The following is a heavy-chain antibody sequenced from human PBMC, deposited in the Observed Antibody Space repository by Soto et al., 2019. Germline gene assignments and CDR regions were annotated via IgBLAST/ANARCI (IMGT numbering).Heavy chain of an antibody. Sequence: QVQLVQSGAEVKKPGSSVKVSCKASGGTFSSYAISWVRQAPGQGLEWMGGIIPIFGTANYAQKFQGRVTIPADESTSTAYMELSSLRSEDTAVYYCARTPAVAGTEFNWYFDLWGRGTLVTVSS. D-gene: IGHD6-19*01. CDR1: GGTFSSYA. V-gene: IGHV1-69*12. J-gene: IGHJ2*01. CDR3: ARTPAVAGTEFNWYFDL. CDR2: IIPIFGTA.